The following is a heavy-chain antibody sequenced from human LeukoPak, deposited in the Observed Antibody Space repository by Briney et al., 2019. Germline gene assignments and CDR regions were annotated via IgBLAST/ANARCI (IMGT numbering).Heavy chain of an antibody. Sequence: QPGGSLRLSCAASGFTFDDYVMHWVRQAPGKGLEWVSGISWNSGSIHYADSVKGRFTISRDNAKNSLYLQMNSLRAEDTALYYCAKVDTLGYYGSGSYYDYWGQGTLVTVSS. D-gene: IGHD3-10*01. CDR1: GFTFDDYV. CDR3: AKVDTLGYYGSGSYYDY. J-gene: IGHJ4*02. V-gene: IGHV3-9*01. CDR2: ISWNSGSI.